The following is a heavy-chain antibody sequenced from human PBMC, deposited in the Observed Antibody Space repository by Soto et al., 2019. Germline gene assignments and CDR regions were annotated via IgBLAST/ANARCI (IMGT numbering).Heavy chain of an antibody. CDR2: INPNSGGT. CDR3: ARSSSGWTYYYYGMDV. J-gene: IGHJ6*02. V-gene: IGHV1-2*04. Sequence: ASVKVSCKASGYTFTGYYMHWVRQAPGQGLEWMGWINPNSGGTNYAQKFQGWVTMTRDTSISTAYMELSRLRSDDTAVYYCARSSSGWTYYYYGMDVWGQGTTVTVSS. CDR1: GYTFTGYY. D-gene: IGHD6-19*01.